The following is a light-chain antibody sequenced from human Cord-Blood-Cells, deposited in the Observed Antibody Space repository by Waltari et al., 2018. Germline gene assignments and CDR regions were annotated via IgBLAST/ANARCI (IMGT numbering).Light chain of an antibody. J-gene: IGLJ2*01. Sequence: QSALTQPASESGSLGHSITIPCTGSSSDVGSYNLVSWYQQHPGKAPQRMIYEVSTLPAGVSNLFSGSKAGNTASLTIPGLRAEDEADYYCCSSAGSSPVVFGGRTKLAVL. CDR2: EVS. CDR3: CSSAGSSPVV. V-gene: IGLV2-23*02. CDR1: SSDVGSYNL.